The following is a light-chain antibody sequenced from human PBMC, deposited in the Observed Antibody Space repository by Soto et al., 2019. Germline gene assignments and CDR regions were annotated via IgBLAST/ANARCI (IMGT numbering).Light chain of an antibody. J-gene: IGKJ4*01. CDR2: AAS. Sequence: DIQMTQSPSSLSASVGDRVTITCRASQSISSYLNWYQQKPGKAPKLLIYAASSLQSGVPSRFSGSGSGTDFTLTISSLQPEDFATYYCQQSYNTPPLTFGGGNKVEIK. CDR1: QSISSY. CDR3: QQSYNTPPLT. V-gene: IGKV1-39*01.